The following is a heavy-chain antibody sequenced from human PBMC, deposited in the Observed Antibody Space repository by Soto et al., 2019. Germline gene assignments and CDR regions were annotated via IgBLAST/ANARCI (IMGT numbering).Heavy chain of an antibody. D-gene: IGHD2-8*01. V-gene: IGHV3-23*01. CDR1: GFSVSDYA. Sequence: HPGGSLRLSCAASGFSVSDYAMSWVRRAPGKGLEWVSSISGSGDGTYYGDSVKGRFTLSRDTSRKTLYLQMNNLGGEDTAVYFCTKSRRSVLMVYGFGGMDVWGRGTTVTVSS. CDR2: ISGSGDGT. CDR3: TKSRRSVLMVYGFGGMDV. J-gene: IGHJ6*02.